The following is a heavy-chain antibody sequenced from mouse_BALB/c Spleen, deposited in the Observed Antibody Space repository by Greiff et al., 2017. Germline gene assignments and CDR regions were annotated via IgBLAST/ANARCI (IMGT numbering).Heavy chain of an antibody. Sequence: VQLQQSGPGLVAPSQSLSITCTVSGFSLTSYGVHWVRQPPGKGLEWLGVIWAGGSTNYNSALMSRLSISKDNSKSQVFLKMNSLQTDDTAMYYCASYGSSYDWYFDVWGAGTTVTVSS. CDR3: ASYGSSYDWYFDV. J-gene: IGHJ1*01. CDR1: GFSLTSYG. CDR2: IWAGGST. V-gene: IGHV2-9*02. D-gene: IGHD1-1*01.